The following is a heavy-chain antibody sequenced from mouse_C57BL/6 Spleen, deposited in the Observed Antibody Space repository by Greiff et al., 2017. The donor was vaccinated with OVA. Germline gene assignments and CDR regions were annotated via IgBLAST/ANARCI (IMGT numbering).Heavy chain of an antibody. CDR1: GYAFSSSW. D-gene: IGHD1-1*01. V-gene: IGHV1-82*01. CDR2: IYPGDGDT. Sequence: QVQLQQSGPELVKPGASVKISCKASGYAFSSSWMNWVKQRPGKGLEWIGRIYPGDGDTNYNGKFKGKATLTADKSSSTAYMQLSSLTSEDSAVSFCARTTTVVSYFDYWGQGTTLTVSS. J-gene: IGHJ2*01. CDR3: ARTTTVVSYFDY.